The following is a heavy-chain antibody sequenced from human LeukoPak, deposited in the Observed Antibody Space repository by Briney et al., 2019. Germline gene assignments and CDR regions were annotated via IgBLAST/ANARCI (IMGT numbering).Heavy chain of an antibody. D-gene: IGHD6-13*01. J-gene: IGHJ4*02. CDR2: ISYDGSNK. Sequence: GGSLRPSCAASGFTFSSYAMHWVRQAPGKGLEWVAVISYDGSNKYYADSVKGRFTISRDNSKNTLYLQMNSLRAEDTAVYYCARVEQQLVLYSTFDYWGQGTLVTVSS. CDR3: ARVEQQLVLYSTFDY. V-gene: IGHV3-30*04. CDR1: GFTFSSYA.